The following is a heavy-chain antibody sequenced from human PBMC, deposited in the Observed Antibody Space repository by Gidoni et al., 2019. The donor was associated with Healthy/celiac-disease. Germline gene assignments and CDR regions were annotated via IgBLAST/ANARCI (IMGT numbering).Heavy chain of an antibody. CDR3: AKEYYDILTPPDDAFDI. CDR2: ISYDGSNK. V-gene: IGHV3-30*18. D-gene: IGHD3-9*01. Sequence: QVQLVESGAGVVQPGRSLRLSSAPFGLTVRRYCIPWVRQAPGKGLEWVAVISYDGSNKYYADSVKGRFTISRDNSKNTLYLQMNSLRAEDTAVYYCAKEYYDILTPPDDAFDIWGQGTMVTVSS. J-gene: IGHJ3*02. CDR1: GLTVRRYC.